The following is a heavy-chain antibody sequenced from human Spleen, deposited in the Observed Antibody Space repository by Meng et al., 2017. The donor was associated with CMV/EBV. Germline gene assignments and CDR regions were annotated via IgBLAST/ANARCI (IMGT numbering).Heavy chain of an antibody. Sequence: GGSLRLSCAASGFTFEDKAMHWVRQAPGKGLEWVSLIYTGGYTTYYADSVKGRFTISRDNSKNTLYLQMNSLRAEDTAIYYCAKDGIAGGMDVWGPGTTVTVSS. CDR3: AKDGIAGGMDV. D-gene: IGHD1-26*01. CDR2: IYTGGYTT. V-gene: IGHV3-23*03. J-gene: IGHJ6*02. CDR1: GFTFEDKA.